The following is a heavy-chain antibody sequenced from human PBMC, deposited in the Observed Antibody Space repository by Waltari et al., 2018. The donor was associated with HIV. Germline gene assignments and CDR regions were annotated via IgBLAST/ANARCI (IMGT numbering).Heavy chain of an antibody. CDR1: GGTSSSSA. J-gene: IGHJ5*02. V-gene: IGHV1-69*01. Sequence: QVQLVQSGAAVKKPGSSVKVSCKASGGTSSSSAITWGGPAPAQALEWMGGIIPIFGTANYAQKFQGRATITADESTSTAYMELSSLRSEDTAVYYCARDGAPVVVVTAHNWFDPWGQGTLVTVSS. D-gene: IGHD2-21*02. CDR3: ARDGAPVVVVTAHNWFDP. CDR2: IIPIFGTA.